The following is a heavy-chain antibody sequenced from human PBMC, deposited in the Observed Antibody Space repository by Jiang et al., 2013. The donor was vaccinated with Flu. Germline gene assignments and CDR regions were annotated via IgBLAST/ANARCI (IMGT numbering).Heavy chain of an antibody. D-gene: IGHD6-19*01. CDR3: ARPINPGYSSGWAI. V-gene: IGHV5-10-1*01. CDR2: IDPSDSYT. J-gene: IGHJ4*02. CDR1: IHLYQLL. Sequence: PGESLRISCEGFWIHLYQLLDQLGAPDARERPGVDGRIDPSDSYTRYSPSFQGHVTISTENSISTAYLQWSSLEASDTAMYYCARPINPGYSSGWAIWGQGTLVTVSS.